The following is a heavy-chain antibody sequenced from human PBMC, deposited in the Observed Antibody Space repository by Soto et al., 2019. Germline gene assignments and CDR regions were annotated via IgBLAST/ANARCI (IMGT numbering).Heavy chain of an antibody. CDR1: GLTFSSYE. CDR2: ISSSGSIT. D-gene: IGHD5-18*01. V-gene: IGHV3-48*03. Sequence: HCGSMELSRAACGLTFSSYEMNGVRKNPGKGLECFSYISSSGSITYYADSVKGRFTISRDNAKNSLYLQMNSLRAEDTAVYYCARARGGYNYGYLFDYWGQGTLLTVSS. CDR3: ARARGGYNYGYLFDY. J-gene: IGHJ4*02.